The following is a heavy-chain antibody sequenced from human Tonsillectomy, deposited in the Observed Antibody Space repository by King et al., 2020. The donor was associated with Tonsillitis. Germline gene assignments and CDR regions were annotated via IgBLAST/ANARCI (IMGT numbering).Heavy chain of an antibody. CDR3: ARRRAALNQPFALTER. CDR1: GGSISSSIYY. J-gene: IGHJ4*02. V-gene: IGHV4-39*01. CDR2: SYYSGST. D-gene: IGHD6-13*01. Sequence: QLQESGPGLVKPSETLSLTCTVSGGSISSSIYYWGWIRQPPGKGLEWIGSSYYSGSTYYNPSLKSRVTISVDTSKNQFSLKLISVTVADTAVYYGARRRAALNQPFALTERWGQGTLVTVSS.